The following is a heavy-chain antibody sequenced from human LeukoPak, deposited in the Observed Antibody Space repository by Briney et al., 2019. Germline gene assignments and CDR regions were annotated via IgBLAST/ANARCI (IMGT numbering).Heavy chain of an antibody. V-gene: IGHV3-21*04. Sequence: GGSLRLSCAASGFTFSSYRMNWVRHAPGKGLEWVSYITNSSSYIYYADSLKGRFINSRDNAKNSLYLKMDSQRAEDTAVYYCAGPTCLRGGYCSTNSWDWG. CDR2: ITNSSSYI. CDR1: GFTFSSYR. J-gene: IGHJ1*01. D-gene: IGHD2-2*01. CDR3: AGPTCLRGGYCSTNSWD.